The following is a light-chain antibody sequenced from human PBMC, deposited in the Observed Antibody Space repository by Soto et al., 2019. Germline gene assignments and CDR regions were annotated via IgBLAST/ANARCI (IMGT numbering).Light chain of an antibody. V-gene: IGLV1-40*01. Sequence: QSVLTQPPSVSGAPGQRVTISCTGSTSNIGAPYDVHWYQQVPGTAPKLLIYANSHRPSGVPDRFSGSKSGTSASLAITGLQAEDEADYYCQSYDSRLSGSVLFGGGTKLTVL. J-gene: IGLJ3*02. CDR2: ANS. CDR3: QSYDSRLSGSVL. CDR1: TSNIGAPYD.